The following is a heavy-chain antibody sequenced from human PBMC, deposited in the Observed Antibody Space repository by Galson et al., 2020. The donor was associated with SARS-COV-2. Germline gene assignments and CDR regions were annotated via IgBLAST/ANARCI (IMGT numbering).Heavy chain of an antibody. CDR3: ARVRPGYFDY. CDR2: IKQDGSKK. V-gene: IGHV3-7*01. Sequence: FSNHWMTWVRQAPGKGLEWVANIKQDGSKKYYVDSVKGRFTISSDNARDSLYLQMNSLRAEDTAVYYCARVRPGYFDYWGQGTLVTVSS. CDR1: FSNHW. J-gene: IGHJ4*02.